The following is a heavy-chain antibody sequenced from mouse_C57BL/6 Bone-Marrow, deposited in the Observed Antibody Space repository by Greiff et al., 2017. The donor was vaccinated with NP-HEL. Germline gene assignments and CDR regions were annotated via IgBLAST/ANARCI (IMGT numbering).Heavy chain of an antibody. CDR2: IDPETGGT. CDR3: TRRYYGSSYCWYFDV. J-gene: IGHJ1*03. CDR1: GYTFTDYE. Sequence: VQLQQSGAELVRPGASVTLSCKASGYTFTDYEMHWVKQTPVHGLEWIGAIDPETGGTAYNQKFKGKAILTADKSSSTAYMELRSLTSEDSAVYYCTRRYYGSSYCWYFDVWGTGTTVTVSS. V-gene: IGHV1-15*01. D-gene: IGHD1-1*01.